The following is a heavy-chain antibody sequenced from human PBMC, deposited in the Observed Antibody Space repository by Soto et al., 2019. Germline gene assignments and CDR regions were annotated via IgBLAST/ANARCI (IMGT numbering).Heavy chain of an antibody. CDR1: GGTFNTYA. CDR2: ISPMFGAA. D-gene: IGHD3-10*01. J-gene: IGHJ4*02. V-gene: IGHV1-69*19. Sequence: QVQLVQSGAEMKKPGSSVKVSCQSSGGTFNTYAMNWVRQAPGQGPEWMGDISPMFGAANYAPKFQVRVTITADESTGTSYMQLSSLTSEDTALYCCAREVQVHTPAFVYWGQGTLVTVSS. CDR3: AREVQVHTPAFVY.